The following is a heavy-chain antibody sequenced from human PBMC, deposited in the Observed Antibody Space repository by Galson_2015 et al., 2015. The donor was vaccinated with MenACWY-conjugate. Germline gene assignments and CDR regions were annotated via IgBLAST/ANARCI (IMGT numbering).Heavy chain of an antibody. CDR2: INSDGSTI. J-gene: IGHJ4*02. V-gene: IGHV3-74*01. Sequence: SLRLSCAASGFTFSNYWMHWVRQVPGKGLVWVSRINSDGSTISYADSVMGRFTISRDNAKNTLYLQMNSLRAEDTAVYYCARGYGGYNPLDSWGQGTLVTVSS. CDR1: GFTFSNYW. CDR3: ARGYGGYNPLDS. D-gene: IGHD5-24*01.